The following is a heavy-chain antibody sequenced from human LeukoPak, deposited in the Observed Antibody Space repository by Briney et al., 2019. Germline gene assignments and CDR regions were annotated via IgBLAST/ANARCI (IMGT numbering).Heavy chain of an antibody. J-gene: IGHJ4*02. V-gene: IGHV3-15*01. Sequence: RLSCAASAFTFSNAWMSCVRQAPGKGLEWVGRIKSKTDGCTTDYAGAVKGRFTISRDDSKNTLYLQMNSLKTEDTAVYYCTTVNRDYWGQGTLVTVSS. CDR2: IKSKTDGCTT. CDR1: AFTFSNAW. CDR3: TTVNRDY. D-gene: IGHD1-14*01.